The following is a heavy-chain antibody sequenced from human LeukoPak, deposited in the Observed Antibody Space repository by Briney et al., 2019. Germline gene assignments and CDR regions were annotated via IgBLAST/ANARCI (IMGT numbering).Heavy chain of an antibody. CDR2: INPKSGGT. V-gene: IGHV1-2*02. J-gene: IGHJ4*02. CDR3: ARGLGRTAMITRGGVRFDY. Sequence: ASVKVSCKASGYTFTGYYMHWVRQAPGQGLEWMGWINPKSGGTNYAQKFQGRVTLTRDTSISTVYMEMSSLRSEDTAVYYCARGLGRTAMITRGGVRFDYWGQGTLVTVSS. D-gene: IGHD5-18*01. CDR1: GYTFTGYY.